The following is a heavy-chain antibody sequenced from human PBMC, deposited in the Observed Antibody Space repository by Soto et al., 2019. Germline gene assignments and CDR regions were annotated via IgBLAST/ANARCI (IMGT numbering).Heavy chain of an antibody. CDR3: TSMTVPFDY. J-gene: IGHJ4*02. D-gene: IGHD4-4*01. CDR1: GVTFGDYA. CDR2: IRSKVYGGTT. V-gene: IGHV3-49*03. Sequence: GGSLRLSCTASGVTFGDYAMSWSRQATGKGLEWVGFIRSKVYGGTTEYAASVKGRFTISRDDSKSIAYLQMNSLKTEGTAVYYCTSMTVPFDYWGQGTLVTVSS.